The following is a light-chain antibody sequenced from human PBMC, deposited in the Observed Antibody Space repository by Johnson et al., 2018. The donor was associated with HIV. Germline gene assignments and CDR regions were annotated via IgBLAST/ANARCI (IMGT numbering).Light chain of an antibody. CDR1: SSNIGNNY. CDR3: GTWDSSLRVGF. CDR2: DNN. Sequence: QSVLTQPPSVSAAPGQKVTISCSGSSSNIGNNYVSWYQQLPGRAPKLLIYDNNKRPSGIPDRFSGSKSGTSATLGITGLQTGDEAENYCGTWDSSLRVGFFGTGTKVTVL. V-gene: IGLV1-51*01. J-gene: IGLJ1*01.